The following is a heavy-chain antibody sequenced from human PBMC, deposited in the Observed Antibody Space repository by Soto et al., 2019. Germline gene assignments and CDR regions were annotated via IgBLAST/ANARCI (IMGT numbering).Heavy chain of an antibody. CDR2: IYWDDDK. Sequence: SGPTLVNPTQTLTLTCTFSGFSLSTSGVGVGWIRQPPGKALEWLALIYWDDDKRYSPSLKSRLTITKDTSKNQVVLTMTNMDPEDTARYYCAHVRVFDWLLFGYFDYWGQGTLVTVSS. D-gene: IGHD3-9*01. V-gene: IGHV2-5*02. CDR3: AHVRVFDWLLFGYFDY. CDR1: GFSLSTSGVG. J-gene: IGHJ4*02.